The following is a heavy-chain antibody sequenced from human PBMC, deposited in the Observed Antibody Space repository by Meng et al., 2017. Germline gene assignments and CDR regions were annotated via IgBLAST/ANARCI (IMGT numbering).Heavy chain of an antibody. V-gene: IGHV1-69*01. CDR1: GGTFSSYA. D-gene: IGHD5-24*01. CDR2: IIPIFGTA. J-gene: IGHJ4*02. CDR3: ARVLRDGYNLGY. Sequence: QGQVVQAGGEVKKPGSSVKVSCKASGGTFSSYAISWVRQAPGQGLEWMGGIIPIFGTANYAQKFQGRVTITADESTSTAYMELSSLRSEDTAVYYCARVLRDGYNLGYWGQGTLVTVSS.